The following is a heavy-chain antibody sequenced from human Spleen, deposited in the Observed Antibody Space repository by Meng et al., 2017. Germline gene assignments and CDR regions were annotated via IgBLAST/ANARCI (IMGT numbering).Heavy chain of an antibody. Sequence: SSVTVSCKSSGGTFSSYAISWVRQAPGQGLEWLGGIIPIFGTANYAQKFQGRVTITADKSMSTAYMELSSLRSEDTAVYYCARSYNTAMVAGFDPWGQGTLVTVSS. CDR2: IIPIFGTA. J-gene: IGHJ5*02. CDR3: ARSYNTAMVAGFDP. V-gene: IGHV1-69*06. CDR1: GGTFSSYA. D-gene: IGHD5-18*01.